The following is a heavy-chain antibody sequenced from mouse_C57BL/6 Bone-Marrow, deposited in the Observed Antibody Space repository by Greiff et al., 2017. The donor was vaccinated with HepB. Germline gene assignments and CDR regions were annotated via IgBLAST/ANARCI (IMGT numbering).Heavy chain of an antibody. CDR2: INPNNGGT. V-gene: IGHV1-18*01. J-gene: IGHJ4*01. CDR3: ARRDYYGPYYYAMDY. CDR1: GYTFTDYN. D-gene: IGHD2-1*01. Sequence: EVQLQQSGPELVKPGASVKIPCKASGYTFTDYNMDWVKQSHGKSLEWIGDINPNNGGTIYNQKFKGKATLTVDKSSSTAYMELRSLTSEDTAVYYCARRDYYGPYYYAMDYWGQGTSVTVSS.